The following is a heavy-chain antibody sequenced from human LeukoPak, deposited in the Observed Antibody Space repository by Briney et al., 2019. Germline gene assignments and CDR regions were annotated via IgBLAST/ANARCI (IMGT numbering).Heavy chain of an antibody. Sequence: PSQTLSLTCTVSGGSISSGDYYWSWIRQPPGKGLEWIGYIYYSGSTNYNPSLKSRVPISVDTSKNQFSLKLSSVTAADTAVYYCARSLAFWSGYYGAGPYYYYYMDVWGKGTTVTVSS. CDR2: IYYSGST. J-gene: IGHJ6*03. V-gene: IGHV4-30-4*01. CDR3: ARSLAFWSGYYGAGPYYYYYMDV. D-gene: IGHD3-3*01. CDR1: GGSISSGDYY.